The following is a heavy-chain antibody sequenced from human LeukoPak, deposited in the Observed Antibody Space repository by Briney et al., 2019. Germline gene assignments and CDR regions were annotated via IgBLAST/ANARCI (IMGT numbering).Heavy chain of an antibody. J-gene: IGHJ4*02. CDR1: GYTFTSYG. CDR3: ARMEWELYYFDY. D-gene: IGHD1-26*01. V-gene: IGHV1-18*01. CDR2: ISAYNGNT. Sequence: ASVKVSCKASGYTFTSYGISWVRQAPGQGLEWMGWISAYNGNTNYAQKLQGRGTMTTDTSTSTAYMELRSLRSDDTAVYYCARMEWELYYFDYWGQGTLVTVSS.